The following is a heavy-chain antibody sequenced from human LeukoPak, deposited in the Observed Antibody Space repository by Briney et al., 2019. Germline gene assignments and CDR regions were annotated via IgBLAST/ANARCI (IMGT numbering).Heavy chain of an antibody. CDR1: GGSFSGYY. J-gene: IGHJ4*02. CDR3: ARRITMIVVVRGYFDY. CDR2: INHSGST. Sequence: SETLSLTCAVSGGSFSGYYWSWIRQPPGKGLEWIGEINHSGSTNYNPSLKSRVTISVDTSKNQFSLKLSSVTAADTAVYYCARRITMIVVVRGYFDYWGQGTLVTVSS. D-gene: IGHD3-22*01. V-gene: IGHV4-34*01.